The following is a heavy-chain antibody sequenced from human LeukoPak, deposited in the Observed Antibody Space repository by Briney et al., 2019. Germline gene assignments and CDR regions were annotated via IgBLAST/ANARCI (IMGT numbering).Heavy chain of an antibody. CDR3: ARNRGYDLGDAFDI. J-gene: IGHJ3*02. CDR2: TYTSGST. V-gene: IGHV4-61*02. CDR1: GGSISSGSYY. Sequence: PSQTLSLTCTVSGGSISSGSYYWSWIRQPAGKGLEWIGRTYTSGSTNYNPSLKSRVTISVDTSKNQFSLKLSSVTAADTAVYYCARNRGYDLGDAFDIWGQGTMVTVSS. D-gene: IGHD5-12*01.